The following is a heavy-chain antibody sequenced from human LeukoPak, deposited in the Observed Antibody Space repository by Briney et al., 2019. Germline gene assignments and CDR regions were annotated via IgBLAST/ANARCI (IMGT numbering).Heavy chain of an antibody. D-gene: IGHD3-22*01. V-gene: IGHV3-48*04. CDR1: GFTFSSYS. J-gene: IGHJ4*02. Sequence: GGSLRLSCAASGFTFSSYSMNWVRQAPGKGLEWVSYISSSSTIYYADSVKGRFTISRDNAKNSLYLQMNSLRAEDTAVYYCARDLYYYDSSGYYYWGQGTLVTVSS. CDR3: ARDLYYYDSSGYYY. CDR2: ISSSSTI.